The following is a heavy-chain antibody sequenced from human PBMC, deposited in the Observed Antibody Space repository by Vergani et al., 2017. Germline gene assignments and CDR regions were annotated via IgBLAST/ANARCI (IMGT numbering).Heavy chain of an antibody. D-gene: IGHD1-14*01. Sequence: EVQLVESGGGLVKPGGSLRLSCAASGFTFSSYSMNWVRRAPGKGLEWVSSISSSSSYIYYADSVKGRFTISRDNAKNSLYLQMNSLRAEDTAVYYCASFPGHHAPPDYWGQGTLVTVSS. CDR3: ASFPGHHAPPDY. CDR1: GFTFSSYS. CDR2: ISSSSSYI. J-gene: IGHJ4*02. V-gene: IGHV3-21*01.